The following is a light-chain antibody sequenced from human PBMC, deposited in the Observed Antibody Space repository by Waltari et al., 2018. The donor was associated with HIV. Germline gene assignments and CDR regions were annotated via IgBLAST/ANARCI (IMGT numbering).Light chain of an antibody. CDR2: KDS. J-gene: IGLJ2*01. CDR1: ALPKQY. Sequence: SYELTQPPSVSVSPGQTARITCSGDALPKQYAYWYQQKPGQAPVLVIYKDSERPSGIPERFSGSSSGTTVTLTISGVQAEDEADYYSQSADSSGTSVVFGGGTKLTVL. CDR3: QSADSSGTSVV. V-gene: IGLV3-25*03.